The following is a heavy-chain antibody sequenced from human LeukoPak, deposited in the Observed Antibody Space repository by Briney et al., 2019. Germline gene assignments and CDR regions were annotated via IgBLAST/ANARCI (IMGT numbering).Heavy chain of an antibody. Sequence: VGSLRLSCAPSGFTFSSYSMNWVRQAPGNGLEWVSSISSSSSYIYYADSVKGRFTISRDNAKNSLYLQMNSLRAEDTAVYYCARETSSWFFDPWGQGTLVTVSS. V-gene: IGHV3-21*01. CDR2: ISSSSSYI. J-gene: IGHJ5*02. CDR1: GFTFSSYS. D-gene: IGHD6-13*01. CDR3: ARETSSWFFDP.